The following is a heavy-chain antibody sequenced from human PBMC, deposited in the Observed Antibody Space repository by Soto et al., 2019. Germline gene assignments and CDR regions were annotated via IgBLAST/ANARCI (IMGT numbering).Heavy chain of an antibody. CDR2: IYYSGST. Sequence: QVQLQESGPGLVKPSQTLSLTCTVSGGSISSGDYYWSWIRQPPGKGLEWIGYIYYSGSTYYNPSLKSRVTISVDTSKTQFSLKLSSVTAAATAVYYCDREAPGVGRYYFDYWGQGTLVTVSS. CDR3: DREAPGVGRYYFDY. V-gene: IGHV4-30-4*01. CDR1: GGSISSGDYY. J-gene: IGHJ4*02. D-gene: IGHD2-15*01.